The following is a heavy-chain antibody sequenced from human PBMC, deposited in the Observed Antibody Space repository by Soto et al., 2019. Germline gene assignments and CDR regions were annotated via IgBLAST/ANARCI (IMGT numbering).Heavy chain of an antibody. CDR1: GFSFSGSA. CDR2: IRSRPNSYAT. Sequence: VQLVESGGGLVQPGGSLKLSCAASGFSFSGSAIHWVRQAPGKGLEWVGLIRSRPNSYATAYAASLKGRFTISRDDSKNTAYLQMNSLKFEDTAVYFCTRACSGGSCYSTSDFDYWGQGTLVTVSS. D-gene: IGHD2-15*01. J-gene: IGHJ4*02. V-gene: IGHV3-73*02. CDR3: TRACSGGSCYSTSDFDY.